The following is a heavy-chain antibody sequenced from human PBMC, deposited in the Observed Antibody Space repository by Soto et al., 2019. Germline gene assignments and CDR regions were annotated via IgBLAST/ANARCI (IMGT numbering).Heavy chain of an antibody. V-gene: IGHV4-59*01. CDR3: ARAAPPRD. CDR1: GGSISSYY. Sequence: QVQLQESGPGLVKPSETLSLTCTVSGGSISSYYWSWIRQPPGKGLEWIGYIYYSGSTNYNPSLKSRVTISVDTSKNQFSLKLSSVTAADTAVYYCARAAPPRDWGQGTLVTVSS. J-gene: IGHJ4*02. CDR2: IYYSGST.